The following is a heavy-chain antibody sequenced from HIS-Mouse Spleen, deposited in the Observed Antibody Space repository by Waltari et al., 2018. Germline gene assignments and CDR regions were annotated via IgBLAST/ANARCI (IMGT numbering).Heavy chain of an antibody. J-gene: IGHJ4*02. V-gene: IGHV4-59*01. CDR2: IYYSGST. Sequence: QVQLQESGPGLVKPSETLSLTCTVSGGSISSYSGSWSRQPPGKGLEWIGYIYYSGSTNYNPSLKSRVTISVDTSKNQFSLKLSSVTAADTAVYYCARQGAAGENYFDYWGQGTLVTVSS. CDR3: ARQGAAGENYFDY. D-gene: IGHD7-27*01. CDR1: GGSISSYS.